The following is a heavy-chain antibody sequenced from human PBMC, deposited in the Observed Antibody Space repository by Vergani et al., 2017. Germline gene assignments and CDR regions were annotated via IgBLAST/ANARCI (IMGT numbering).Heavy chain of an antibody. D-gene: IGHD3-9*01. V-gene: IGHV1-69*15. CDR2: IIPIFGTA. CDR1: GGTFSSYA. Sequence: QVQLVQSGAEVKKPGSSVKVSCKASGGTFSSYAISWVRQAPGQGLEWMGRIIPIFGTANYAQKFQGRVTITADESTSTAYMYRSSLRSEDTAVYYCAIYMDYHTDYYYVMDFWGQGTTVTVSS. J-gene: IGHJ6*02. CDR3: AIYMDYHTDYYYVMDF.